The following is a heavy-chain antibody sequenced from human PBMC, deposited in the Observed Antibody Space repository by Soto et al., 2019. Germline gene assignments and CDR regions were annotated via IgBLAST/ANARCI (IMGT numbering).Heavy chain of an antibody. D-gene: IGHD2-21*01. V-gene: IGHV1-46*01. J-gene: IGHJ4*02. Sequence: ASVKVSCKASGYTFTSYYMNWVRQAPGQGLEWMGIINPSGGSTSYAQKFQGRVTMTRDTSTSTVYMELSSLRSEDTAVYYCARMVVNTARFDYWGQGTLVTVSS. CDR2: INPSGGST. CDR3: ARMVVNTARFDY. CDR1: GYTFTSYY.